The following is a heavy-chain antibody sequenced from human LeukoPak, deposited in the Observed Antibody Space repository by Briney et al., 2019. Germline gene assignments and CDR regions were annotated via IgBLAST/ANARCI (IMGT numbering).Heavy chain of an antibody. CDR3: ARYCGGDCYGMDV. V-gene: IGHV3-7*01. D-gene: IGHD2-21*01. J-gene: IGHJ6*02. CDR2: IKHDGSEQ. CDR1: GFIFTSNR. Sequence: PGGSLRLSCAASGFIFTSNRMNWVRQAPGKGLEWVANIKHDGSEQIYVDSVKGRFTISRDNAKNSLYLQMNSLRAEDTAVYYCARYCGGDCYGMDVWGQGTTVTVSS.